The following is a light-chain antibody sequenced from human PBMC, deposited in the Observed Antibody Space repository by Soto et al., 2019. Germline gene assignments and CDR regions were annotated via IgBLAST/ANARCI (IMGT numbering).Light chain of an antibody. J-gene: IGKJ1*01. CDR1: QTIGCNH. CDR2: GTS. V-gene: IGKV3-20*01. CDR3: QQYVSWT. Sequence: EIVLTQSPGTLSVSPGERATLSCRASQTIGCNHLAWYQQKPGQAPSLLIYGTSSRATGIPDRFSGSGSGTDFTLTITRLEPEDSAIYYCQQYVSWTFGQGTKVEIK.